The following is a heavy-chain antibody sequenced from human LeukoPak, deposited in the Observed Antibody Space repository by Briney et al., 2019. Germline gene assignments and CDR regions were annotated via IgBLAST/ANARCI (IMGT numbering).Heavy chain of an antibody. CDR3: AKEGYNWNGKNAFDI. J-gene: IGHJ3*02. D-gene: IGHD1-20*01. V-gene: IGHV3-23*01. CDR1: GFTFSSYA. CDR2: ISGSGGST. Sequence: GSLRLSCAASGFTFSSYAMSWVRQAPGKGLEWVSAISGSGGSTYYADSVKGRFTISRDNSKDTLYLQMNSLRAEDTAVYCCAKEGYNWNGKNAFDIWGQGTMVTVSS.